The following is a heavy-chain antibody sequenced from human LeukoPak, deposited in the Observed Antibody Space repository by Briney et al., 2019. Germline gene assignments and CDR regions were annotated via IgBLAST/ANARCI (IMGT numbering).Heavy chain of an antibody. V-gene: IGHV3-21*01. D-gene: IGHD5-12*01. CDR1: GFTFSSYT. J-gene: IGHJ4*02. CDR3: APALSLYDYIYFDY. CDR2: ISSSRSYI. Sequence: PGGSLRLSCAASGFTFSSYTMNWVRQAPGKGLESVSSISSSRSYIYYADSVKGRFTISRDNTMNSLFLQMNSLRAEDTAVYYCAPALSLYDYIYFDYWGQGTLVTVSS.